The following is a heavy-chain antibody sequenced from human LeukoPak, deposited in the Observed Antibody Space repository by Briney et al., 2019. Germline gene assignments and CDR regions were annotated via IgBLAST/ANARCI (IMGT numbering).Heavy chain of an antibody. D-gene: IGHD3-3*01. CDR2: IYYSGST. CDR1: GGSISSSSYY. V-gene: IGHV4-39*01. Sequence: SETLSLTCTVSGGSISSSSYYWGWIRQPPGKGLEWIGSIYYSGSTYYNPSLKSRVTISVDTSKNQFSLKLSSVTAADTAVYYCARMPNDVLRFLEWPTPPPGYYYGMDVWGQGTTVTVSS. J-gene: IGHJ6*02. CDR3: ARMPNDVLRFLEWPTPPPGYYYGMDV.